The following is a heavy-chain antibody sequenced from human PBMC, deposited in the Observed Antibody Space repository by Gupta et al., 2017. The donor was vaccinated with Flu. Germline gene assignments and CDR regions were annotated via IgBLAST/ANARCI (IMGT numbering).Heavy chain of an antibody. D-gene: IGHD2-2*01. J-gene: IGHJ4*02. Sequence: QVQLQESGPGLVKPSETLSLTCSVPGGSSSSYYWVWIRQPPGKGLELIAYIYHSGSTDYNPSLKSRVTISIDTSEKQFSLKVNSVTAADTAVYYCARAPSQYCTSTTCSPYYFDYWGQGTLVTVSS. CDR1: GGSSSSYY. CDR2: IYHSGST. V-gene: IGHV4-59*01. CDR3: ARAPSQYCTSTTCSPYYFDY.